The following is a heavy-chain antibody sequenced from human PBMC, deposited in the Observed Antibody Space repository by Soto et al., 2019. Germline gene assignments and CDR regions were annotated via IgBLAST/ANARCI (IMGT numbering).Heavy chain of an antibody. J-gene: IGHJ4*02. CDR3: ARRRASDYGGNHHPYYFDR. CDR1: GGSISSGGYY. V-gene: IGHV4-31*03. D-gene: IGHD4-17*01. CDR2: IYYSGST. Sequence: PSATLSLTCTVSGGSISSGGYYWSWIRQHPGKGLEWIGYIYYSGSTYYNPSLKSRVTISIDTSKNQFSLKLSSVTTEDTAVYYCARRRASDYGGNHHPYYFDRWGQGALVTVSS.